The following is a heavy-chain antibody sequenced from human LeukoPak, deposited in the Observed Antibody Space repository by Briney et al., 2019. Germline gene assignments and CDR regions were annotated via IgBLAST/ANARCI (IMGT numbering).Heavy chain of an antibody. CDR1: GYTFTSYG. CDR3: ARDGDRDGYSPHFDY. D-gene: IGHD5-24*01. V-gene: IGHV1-18*01. CDR2: ISVYYGNT. Sequence: GASVKVSCKASGYTFTSYGLSWVRQAPGQGLEWMGWISVYYGNTKYAQRLQGRVTMTTDTSTSTAYMELRSLRSDDTAGYYCARDGDRDGYSPHFDYWGQGTLVTVSS. J-gene: IGHJ4*02.